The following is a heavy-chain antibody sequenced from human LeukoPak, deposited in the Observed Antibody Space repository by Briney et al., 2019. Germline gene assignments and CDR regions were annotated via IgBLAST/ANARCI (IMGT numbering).Heavy chain of an antibody. V-gene: IGHV4-59*01. J-gene: IGHJ4*02. CDR2: IYHNGRT. CDR3: ARASEGIGYFDT. D-gene: IGHD3-3*01. Sequence: SETLFLTCTVSGASFSNDYWSWVRQAPGKGLEWIGYIYHNGRTNYSPSLKSRITMSIDTSQNQFSLKLTSVTAADTAVYYCARASEGIGYFDTWGRGSLVTVSS. CDR1: GASFSNDY.